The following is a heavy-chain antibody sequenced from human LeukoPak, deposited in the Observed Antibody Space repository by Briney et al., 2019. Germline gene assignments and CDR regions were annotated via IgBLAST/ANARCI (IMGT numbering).Heavy chain of an antibody. CDR3: ARAPSGWYFD. Sequence: SVKVSCKASGGTFSSYAISWVRQAPGQGLEWMGRIIPILGIANYAQKFQGRVTITADKSTSTAYMELSSLRSEGAAVYYCARAPSGWYFDWGQGTLVTVSS. J-gene: IGHJ4*02. D-gene: IGHD6-19*01. CDR2: IIPILGIA. V-gene: IGHV1-69*04. CDR1: GGTFSSYA.